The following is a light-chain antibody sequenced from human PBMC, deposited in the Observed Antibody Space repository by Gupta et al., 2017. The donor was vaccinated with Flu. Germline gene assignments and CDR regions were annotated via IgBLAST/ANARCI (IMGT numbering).Light chain of an antibody. J-gene: IGLJ2*01. CDR3: SSYTSRSTVV. CDR1: SSDVGGYNY. Sequence: QSALTQPASVSGSPGQSITISCTGTSSDVGGYNYVSWYQQHPGKAPKLMIYEVSHWPSGDSHRFSGSKSGNTASLTISGLQAEDEADYYCSSYTSRSTVVFGGGTKLSVL. CDR2: EVS. V-gene: IGLV2-14*01.